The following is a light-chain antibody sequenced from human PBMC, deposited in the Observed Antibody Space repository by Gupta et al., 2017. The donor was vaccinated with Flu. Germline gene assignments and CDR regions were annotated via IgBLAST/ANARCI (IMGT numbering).Light chain of an antibody. CDR3: QQRSNWIMYT. J-gene: IGKJ2*01. V-gene: IGKV3-11*01. Sequence: EIVLTQSPATLSLSPGERATLSCRASQSVSSYLAWYQQKPGQAPRLLIYDASNRATGIPARFSGSGSGTDFTLTISSLEPEDLAVYYCQQRSNWIMYTFGQGTKLEIK. CDR1: QSVSSY. CDR2: DAS.